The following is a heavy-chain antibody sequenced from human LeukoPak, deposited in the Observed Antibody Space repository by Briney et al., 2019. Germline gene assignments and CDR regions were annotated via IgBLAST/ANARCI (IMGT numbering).Heavy chain of an antibody. CDR2: INPNSGGT. CDR3: ARVLMGIAAAGKDY. CDR1: GYTFTGYY. V-gene: IGHV1-2*06. Sequence: GASVKVSCKASGYTFTGYYMHWVRQAPGQGLEWMGRINPNSGGTNYAQKFQGRVTMTRDMSISTAYMELSRLRSDDTAVYYCARVLMGIAAAGKDYWGQGTLVTVSS. J-gene: IGHJ4*02. D-gene: IGHD6-13*01.